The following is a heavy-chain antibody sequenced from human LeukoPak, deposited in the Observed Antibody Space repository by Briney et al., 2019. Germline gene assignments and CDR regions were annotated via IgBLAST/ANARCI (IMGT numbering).Heavy chain of an antibody. Sequence: AASVKASCKAPGYTFTSYGISWVRQALGQGLEWMGWISAYNGNTNYAQKLQGRVTMTTDTSTGTAYMELRSLRSDDTAVYYCARDSTRGERSFDIWGQGTMVTVSS. D-gene: IGHD2/OR15-2a*01. V-gene: IGHV1-18*01. J-gene: IGHJ3*02. CDR1: GYTFTSYG. CDR3: ARDSTRGERSFDI. CDR2: ISAYNGNT.